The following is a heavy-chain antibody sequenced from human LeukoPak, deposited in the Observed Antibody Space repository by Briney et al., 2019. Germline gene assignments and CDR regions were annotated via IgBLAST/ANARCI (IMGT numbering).Heavy chain of an antibody. V-gene: IGHV3-7*01. CDR3: ARDSSTIFGVATGY. J-gene: IGHJ4*02. CDR1: GFTFSSYW. Sequence: GGSLRLSCAASGFTFSSYWMSWVRQAPGKGLEWVANIKQDGSEKYYVDSVKGRFTISRDNAKNSLYLQMNSLRAEDTAVYYCARDSSTIFGVATGYWGQGTLVTVSS. CDR2: IKQDGSEK. D-gene: IGHD3-3*01.